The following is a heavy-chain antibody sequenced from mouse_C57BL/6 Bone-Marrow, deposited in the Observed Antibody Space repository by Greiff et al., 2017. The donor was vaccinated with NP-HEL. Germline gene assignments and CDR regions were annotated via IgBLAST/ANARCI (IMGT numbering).Heavy chain of an antibody. J-gene: IGHJ3*01. D-gene: IGHD2-1*01. Sequence: EVKLMESGGDLVKPGGSLKLSCAASGFTFSSYGMSWVRQTPDKRLEWVATISSGGSYTYYPDSVKGRFTISRDNAKNTLYLQMSSLKSEDTAMYYCARRPLLPVTTEGFAYWGQGTLVTVSA. V-gene: IGHV5-6*02. CDR2: ISSGGSYT. CDR3: ARRPLLPVTTEGFAY. CDR1: GFTFSSYG.